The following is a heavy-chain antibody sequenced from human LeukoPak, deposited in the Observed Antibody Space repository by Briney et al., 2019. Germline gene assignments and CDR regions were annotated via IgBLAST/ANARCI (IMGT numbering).Heavy chain of an antibody. CDR3: AKAYVDIVATPPADY. J-gene: IGHJ4*02. CDR2: ISYDGSNK. V-gene: IGHV3-30*18. D-gene: IGHD5-12*01. CDR1: GFTFSSYG. Sequence: QPGRSLRLSCAASGFTFSSYGMHWVRQAPGKGLEWVAVISYDGSNKYYADSVKGRFTISRDSSKNTLYLQMNSLRAEDTAVYYCAKAYVDIVATPPADYWGQGTLVTVSS.